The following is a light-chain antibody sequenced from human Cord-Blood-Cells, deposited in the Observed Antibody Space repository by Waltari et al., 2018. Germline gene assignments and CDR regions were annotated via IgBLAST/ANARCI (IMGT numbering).Light chain of an antibody. CDR2: WAS. J-gene: IGKJ1*01. V-gene: IGKV4-1*01. CDR1: QSVLYSSNNKNY. Sequence: DIVMTQSPDSLAVSLGERATINCKSSQSVLYSSNNKNYLAWYQQKPGQPPKLVMYWASTRESGVPDRFSGSGSGTDFTLTISSLQAEDVAVYYCQQYYSTPWTFGQGTKAEIK. CDR3: QQYYSTPWT.